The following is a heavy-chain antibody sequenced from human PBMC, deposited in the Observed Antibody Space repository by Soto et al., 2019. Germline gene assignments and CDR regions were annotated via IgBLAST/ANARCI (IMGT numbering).Heavy chain of an antibody. D-gene: IGHD2-2*01. CDR1: GGSISSGGYY. J-gene: IGHJ5*02. CDR2: IYYSGST. V-gene: IGHV4-31*03. CDR3: ARDCSSTSCATNWFDP. Sequence: QVQLQESGPGLVKPSQTLSLTCTVSGGSISSGGYYWSWIRQHPGKGLEWIGYIYYSGSTYYNPSLKSRVTTSVDTSKNQFSLKLSSVTAADTAVYYCARDCSSTSCATNWFDPWGQGTLVTVSS.